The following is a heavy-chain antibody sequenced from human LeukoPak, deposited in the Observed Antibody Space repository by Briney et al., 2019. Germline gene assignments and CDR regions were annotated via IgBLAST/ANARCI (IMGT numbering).Heavy chain of an antibody. J-gene: IGHJ6*04. D-gene: IGHD5-24*01. CDR1: EYTFTSYA. CDR3: ARVESYYYGMDV. CDR2: INAGNGNA. Sequence: ASVKVSCKASEYTFTSYAMHWVRQAPGQRLEWMGWINAGNGNAKYSQKFQGRVTITRDTSASTAYMELSSLRSEDTAVYYCARVESYYYGMDVWGKGTTVTVSS. V-gene: IGHV1-3*01.